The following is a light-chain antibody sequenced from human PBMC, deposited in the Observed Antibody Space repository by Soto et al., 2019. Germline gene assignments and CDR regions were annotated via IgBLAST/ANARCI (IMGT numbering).Light chain of an antibody. CDR1: QSVSNN. CDR3: QQSNDWWT. CDR2: GAS. V-gene: IGKV3-15*01. Sequence: EIVMTQSPATLSVSPGERATLSCRASQSVSNNLAWYQQKPGQAPRLLIYGASTRAIGIPARFSGSGSGIEFTLTISSLQSEDFAVYYCQQSNDWWTFGQGTKVDIK. J-gene: IGKJ1*01.